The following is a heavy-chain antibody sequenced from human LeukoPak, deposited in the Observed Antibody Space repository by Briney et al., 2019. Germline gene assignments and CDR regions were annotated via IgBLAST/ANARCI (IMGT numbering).Heavy chain of an antibody. CDR2: ISGSGGST. CDR1: GFTFSSYA. CDR3: AKGCGGSCYRIDY. Sequence: GGSLRLSCAASGFTFSSYAMSWVRQAPGKGLEWVSAISGSGGSTYYADSVRGRFTISRDNSKNTLYLQMNSLRAEDTAVYYCAKGCGGSCYRIDYWGQGTLVTVSS. J-gene: IGHJ4*02. D-gene: IGHD2-15*01. V-gene: IGHV3-23*01.